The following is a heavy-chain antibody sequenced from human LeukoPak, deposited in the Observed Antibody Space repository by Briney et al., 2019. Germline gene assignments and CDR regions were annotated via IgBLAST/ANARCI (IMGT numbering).Heavy chain of an antibody. Sequence: SRTLSLTCAISGDSVSSNSAARNSIRQSPSRGLEWLGRTYYRFKWYNDYAVSVKSRITINPATSKNQFSLQLNSVTPEDTAVYYCARWSLPSTTGTTSYYYYYMDVWGKGTTVTVSS. CDR3: ARWSLPSTTGTTSYYYYYMDV. J-gene: IGHJ6*03. D-gene: IGHD1-1*01. V-gene: IGHV6-1*01. CDR2: TYYRFKWYN. CDR1: GDSVSSNSAA.